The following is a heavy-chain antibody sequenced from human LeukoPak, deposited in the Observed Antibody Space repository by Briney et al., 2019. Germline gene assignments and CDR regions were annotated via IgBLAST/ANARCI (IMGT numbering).Heavy chain of an antibody. CDR2: IYNSEST. CDR1: GGSISSSNYY. Sequence: PSETLSLTCTVSGGSISSSNYYWGWIRQPPGKGLEWIGSIYNSESTYYSPSLESRVTISVDTSKNQFSLKLTSVTAADTAVYYCARDRPSGSSDYWGQGTLVTVSS. D-gene: IGHD6-6*01. CDR3: ARDRPSGSSDY. V-gene: IGHV4-39*07. J-gene: IGHJ4*02.